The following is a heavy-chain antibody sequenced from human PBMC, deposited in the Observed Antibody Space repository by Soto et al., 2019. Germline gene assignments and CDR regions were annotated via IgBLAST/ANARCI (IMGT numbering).Heavy chain of an antibody. Sequence: PGGSLRLSYAASGFTFVAYAMSWVRQAPGKGLEWVSTVSGSGGSTYYADSVKGRFTISRDNSKNTLYLQMNSLRAEDTAVYYCAKDLDSSGYYYIYFQNWGQGTLVTVSS. V-gene: IGHV3-23*01. J-gene: IGHJ1*01. CDR2: VSGSGGST. CDR1: GFTFVAYA. CDR3: AKDLDSSGYYYIYFQN. D-gene: IGHD3-22*01.